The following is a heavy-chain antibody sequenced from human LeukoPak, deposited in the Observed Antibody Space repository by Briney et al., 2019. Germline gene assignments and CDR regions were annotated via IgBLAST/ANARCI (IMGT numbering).Heavy chain of an antibody. CDR1: GFTFSSYG. Sequence: GRSLRLSCAASGFTFSSYGMHWVRQAPGKGLEWVAVISYDGSNKYYADSVKGRFTISRDNSKNTLHLQMNSLRAEDTAVYYCAKGEKLMMTFGGVGGYWGQGTLVTVSS. D-gene: IGHD3-16*01. CDR2: ISYDGSNK. CDR3: AKGEKLMMTFGGVGGY. J-gene: IGHJ4*02. V-gene: IGHV3-30*18.